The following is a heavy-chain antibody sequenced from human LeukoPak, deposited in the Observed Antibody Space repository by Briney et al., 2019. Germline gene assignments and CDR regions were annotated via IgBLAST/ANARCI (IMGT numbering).Heavy chain of an antibody. CDR1: GFAFSSYA. Sequence: GGSLRLSCAAPGFAFSSYAMTWVRQAPGKGLEWVSGISGGGAATYYADSVKGRFTISRDNSKNTLYLQMNSLRAEDTALYYCAKDFSDSTGYYNWFDTWGQGTLVTVSS. D-gene: IGHD3-22*01. CDR3: AKDFSDSTGYYNWFDT. J-gene: IGHJ5*02. V-gene: IGHV3-23*01. CDR2: ISGGGAAT.